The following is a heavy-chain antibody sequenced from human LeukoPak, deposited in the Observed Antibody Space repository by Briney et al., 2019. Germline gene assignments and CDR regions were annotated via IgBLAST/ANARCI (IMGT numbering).Heavy chain of an antibody. V-gene: IGHV3-21*01. CDR3: AREGGCSGGSCYWGVDYFDY. CDR2: ISSSSSYI. D-gene: IGHD2-15*01. Sequence: GGSLRLSCAASGFTFSSYSMNWVRQAPGKGLEWVSSISSSSSYIYYADSVKGRFTISRDNAKNSLYLQMDSLRAEDTAVYYCAREGGCSGGSCYWGVDYFDYWGQGTLVTVSS. CDR1: GFTFSSYS. J-gene: IGHJ4*02.